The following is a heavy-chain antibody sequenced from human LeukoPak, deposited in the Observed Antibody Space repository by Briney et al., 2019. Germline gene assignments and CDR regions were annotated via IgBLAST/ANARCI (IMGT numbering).Heavy chain of an antibody. CDR1: GFTFSNYA. V-gene: IGHV3-30*18. CDR2: ISHDERNI. D-gene: IGHD2-2*01. Sequence: GGSLRLSCAASGFTFSNYAMHWVRQAPGKGLEWVAVISHDERNIYYADSVKGRFTISRDNSKNTLYLQMNSLRAEDTAVYYCAKDRTGLLVVPAALDYWGQGTLVTVSS. J-gene: IGHJ4*02. CDR3: AKDRTGLLVVPAALDY.